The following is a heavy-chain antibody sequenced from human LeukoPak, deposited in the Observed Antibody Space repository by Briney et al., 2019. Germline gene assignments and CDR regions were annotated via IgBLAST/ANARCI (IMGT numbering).Heavy chain of an antibody. D-gene: IGHD6-13*01. J-gene: IGHJ4*02. Sequence: ASVKVSCKASGYAFTSYHIHWMRQAPGQGLGRMGIINPSGGSTSYAQKFQGRVTMTRDTSTSTVYMELSSLRSEDTAVYYCARVVGEQLVFDYWGQGTLVTVSS. CDR1: GYAFTSYH. V-gene: IGHV1-46*01. CDR3: ARVVGEQLVFDY. CDR2: INPSGGST.